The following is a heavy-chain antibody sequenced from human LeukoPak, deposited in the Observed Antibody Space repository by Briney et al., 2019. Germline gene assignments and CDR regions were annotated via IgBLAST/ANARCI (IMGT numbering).Heavy chain of an antibody. CDR3: ARCGYFDWLPTNWFDP. CDR1: GYSFTSHW. Sequence: GESLKISCKGSGYSFTSHWIGWVRQMPGKGLEWMGIIYPGDSDTRYSPSFQGQVTISADKSISTAYLQWSSLKASDTAMYYCARCGYFDWLPTNWFDPWGQGTLVTVSS. V-gene: IGHV5-51*01. J-gene: IGHJ5*02. D-gene: IGHD3-9*01. CDR2: IYPGDSDT.